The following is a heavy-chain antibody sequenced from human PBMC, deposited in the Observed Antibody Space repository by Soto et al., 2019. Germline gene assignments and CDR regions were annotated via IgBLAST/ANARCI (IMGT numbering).Heavy chain of an antibody. CDR3: ARVSMLYYASRSPKRNSQCSHGMGL. CDR1: GGSFSGYY. Sequence: SETLSLTCAVYGGSFSGYYWSWIRQPPGKGLEWIGEINRSGSTNYNPSLKSRVTISVDTSKNQFSLKLSSVTAADTAVYYCARVSMLYYASRSPKRNSQCSHGMGLWGQGTTVT. V-gene: IGHV4-34*01. CDR2: INRSGST. D-gene: IGHD3-22*01. J-gene: IGHJ6*02.